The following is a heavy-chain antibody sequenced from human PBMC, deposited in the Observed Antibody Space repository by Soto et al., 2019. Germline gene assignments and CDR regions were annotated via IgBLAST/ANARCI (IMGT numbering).Heavy chain of an antibody. D-gene: IGHD6-13*01. Sequence: SETLSLTCTVSGGSISSYYWSWIRQPPGKGLEWIGYIYYSGSTNYNPSLKSRVTISVDTSKNQFSLKLSSVTAADTAVYYCARQSGSSWYYYYYMDVWGKGTTVTV. V-gene: IGHV4-59*08. CDR1: GGSISSYY. J-gene: IGHJ6*03. CDR3: ARQSGSSWYYYYYMDV. CDR2: IYYSGST.